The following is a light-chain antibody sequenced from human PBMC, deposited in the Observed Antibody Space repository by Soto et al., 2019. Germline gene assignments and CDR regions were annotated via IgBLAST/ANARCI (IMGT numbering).Light chain of an antibody. V-gene: IGLV2-14*01. CDR1: SSVGGYNY. CDR3: SSYTSSRSWV. CDR2: EVS. Sequence: QSALTQPASVSGSPGQSITISCTGISSVGGYNYASWYQQHPGKATKLMIYEVSNRPSGVSIRFSGSKSGNTASLTISGLQAEDEADYYCSSYTSSRSWVFGGGTKLTVL. J-gene: IGLJ3*02.